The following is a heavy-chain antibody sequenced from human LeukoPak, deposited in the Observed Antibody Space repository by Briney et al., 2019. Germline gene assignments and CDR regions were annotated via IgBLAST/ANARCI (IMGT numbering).Heavy chain of an antibody. J-gene: IGHJ6*02. V-gene: IGHV1-18*01. CDR3: ARVRVAARPLYYGMDV. D-gene: IGHD6-6*01. CDR2: ISAYNGNT. Sequence: GASVKVSCKASGYTFTSYGISWVRQAPGQGLEWMGWISAYNGNTNYAQKLQGRVTMTTDTSTSTAYMELRSLRSDDTAVYYCARVRVAARPLYYGMDVWGQGTTVTVS. CDR1: GYTFTSYG.